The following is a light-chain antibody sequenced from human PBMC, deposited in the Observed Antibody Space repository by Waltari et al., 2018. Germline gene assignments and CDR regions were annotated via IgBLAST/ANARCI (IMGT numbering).Light chain of an antibody. J-gene: IGKJ1*01. CDR3: QQTYITPQT. V-gene: IGKV1-39*01. CDR1: QNIGNY. Sequence: DFQMTQSPTSLSASVGDRVTITCRASQNIGNYLNWYQQKPGKAPKLLIYAASSLQSGVPSRFSGSGSGTDFTLTISSLQPEDFATFYCQQTYITPQTFGQGTKVEIK. CDR2: AAS.